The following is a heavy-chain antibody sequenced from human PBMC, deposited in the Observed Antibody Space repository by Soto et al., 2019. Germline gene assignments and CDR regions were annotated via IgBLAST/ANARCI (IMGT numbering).Heavy chain of an antibody. CDR2: INHSGST. CDR3: ARGSSLLDY. CDR1: GGSFSGYY. Sequence: QVQLQQWRAGLLKPSETLSLTCAVYGGSFSGYYWSWIRQPPGKGLEWIGEINHSGSTNYNPSLKSRVPISVDTSKNQFSLKLSSETAADTAVYYCARGSSLLDYWGQGTLVNVSS. J-gene: IGHJ4*02. V-gene: IGHV4-34*01.